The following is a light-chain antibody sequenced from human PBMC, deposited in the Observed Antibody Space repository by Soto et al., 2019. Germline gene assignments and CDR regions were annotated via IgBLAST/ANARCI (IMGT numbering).Light chain of an antibody. CDR2: DAS. CDR3: QHYVTSLTT. CDR1: QSVSSY. V-gene: IGKV3-11*01. J-gene: IGKJ1*01. Sequence: EIVLTQSPATLSLSPEERATLFCRASQSVSSYFAWYQQKPGQAPNLLIYDASNRATGIPARFSGSGSGTDFTLTISSLEPEDFAVYYCQHYVTSLTTFGQGTKVDIK.